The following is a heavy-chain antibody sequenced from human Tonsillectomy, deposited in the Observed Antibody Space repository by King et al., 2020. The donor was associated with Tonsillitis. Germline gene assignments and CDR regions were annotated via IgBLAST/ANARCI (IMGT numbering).Heavy chain of an antibody. J-gene: IGHJ4*02. CDR2: IYHSGST. CDR1: DGSISSYY. Sequence: VQLQESGPGLVKPSETLSLNCSVSDGSISSYYWSWIRQPPGKGLEWIGFIYHSGSTNYNPSLKSRVSISVDTSKNQFSLKLSSVTAADTAVYYCARTRVGDYQPYFYFDYWGQGTLVTVSS. CDR3: ARTRVGDYQPYFYFDY. D-gene: IGHD4-17*01. V-gene: IGHV4-59*01.